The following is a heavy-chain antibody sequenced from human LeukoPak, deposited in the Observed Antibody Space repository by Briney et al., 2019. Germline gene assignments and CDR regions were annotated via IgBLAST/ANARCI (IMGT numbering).Heavy chain of an antibody. J-gene: IGHJ6*03. CDR2: ISGSGGRT. V-gene: IGHV3-23*01. CDR3: AKDHIPAMGTYYYYYMDV. CDR1: GFTVSSNF. Sequence: PGGSLRLSCAASGFTVSSNFMSWVRQAPGKGLEWVSSISGSGGRTHYADSVRGRFTISRDNSKNTLYLQMNSLRAEDTAVYYCAKDHIPAMGTYYYYYMDVWGKGTTVTISS. D-gene: IGHD5-18*01.